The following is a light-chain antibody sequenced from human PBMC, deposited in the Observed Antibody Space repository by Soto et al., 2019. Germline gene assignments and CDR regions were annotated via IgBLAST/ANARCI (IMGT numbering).Light chain of an antibody. CDR1: QGIIDY. J-gene: IGKJ1*01. Sequence: DIQMTQSPSSLAASVGDRVTITCRASQGIIDYLAWYQQKPGKAPKLLIYAASTLQSGVPSRFSGSGAGKDFTLTITSLQPEDVAPYYCQKYNSAPRTFGQGTKVEIK. CDR3: QKYNSAPRT. CDR2: AAS. V-gene: IGKV1-27*01.